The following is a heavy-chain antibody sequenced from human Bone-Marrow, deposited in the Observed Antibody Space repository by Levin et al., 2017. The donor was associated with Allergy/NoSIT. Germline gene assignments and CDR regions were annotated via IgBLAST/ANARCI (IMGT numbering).Heavy chain of an antibody. CDR2: IFYSGTS. V-gene: IGHV4-39*01. D-gene: IGHD3-9*01. CDR3: ARHGPAYYNDWSDAFDV. J-gene: IGHJ3*01. Sequence: SSETLSLICTVSGGSISSSYYWGWIRQPPGRGLEWIAYIFYSGTSYYTPSLGSRITISVDTSKNQLSLKMSSVTAADTAVYYCARHGPAYYNDWSDAFDVWGQGTMVTVSS. CDR1: GGSISSSYY.